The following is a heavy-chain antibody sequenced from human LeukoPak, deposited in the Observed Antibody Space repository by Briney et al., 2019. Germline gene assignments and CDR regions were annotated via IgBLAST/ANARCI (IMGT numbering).Heavy chain of an antibody. CDR2: IWYDGSNK. CDR3: AKCSSTCYANTFYI. J-gene: IGHJ3*02. Sequence: GGSLRLSCAASGFTFSSYGMHWVRQAPGKGLEWVADIWYDGSNKYYADSVKGRFTISRDNSKNTLYLQMDSLRAEDTAVYYCAKCSSTCYANTFYIWGQGTMVTVSS. CDR1: GFTFSSYG. V-gene: IGHV3-33*06. D-gene: IGHD2-2*01.